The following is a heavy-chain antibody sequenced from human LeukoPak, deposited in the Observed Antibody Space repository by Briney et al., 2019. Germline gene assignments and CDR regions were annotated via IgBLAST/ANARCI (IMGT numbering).Heavy chain of an antibody. J-gene: IGHJ4*02. CDR1: GFNFGGYW. V-gene: IGHV3-7*01. CDR2: IRYDGSET. CDR3: ASATGDKGGYFDS. D-gene: IGHD7-27*01. Sequence: GGSLRLSCAASGFNFGGYWMSWVRHAPGKGLERVANIRYDGSETFYGDSVKGRFTVSRDNAKNSLYLQMNSLRVEDTGVYYCASATGDKGGYFDSWGQGAQVTVPS.